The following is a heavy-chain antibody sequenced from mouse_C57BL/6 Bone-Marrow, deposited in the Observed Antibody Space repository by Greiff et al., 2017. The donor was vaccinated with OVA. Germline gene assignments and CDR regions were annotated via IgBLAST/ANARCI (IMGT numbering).Heavy chain of an antibody. CDR3: ARSGYGSSLDY. D-gene: IGHD1-1*01. V-gene: IGHV2-2*01. Sequence: VKLVESGPGLVQPSQSLSITCTVSGFSLTSYGVHWVRQSPGKGLEWLGVIWSGGSTAYNAAFIYRLSISKDNSKSQVFFQMNSLQADDTAIYYCARSGYGSSLDYWGQGTTLTVSS. CDR1: GFSLTSYG. CDR2: IWSGGST. J-gene: IGHJ2*01.